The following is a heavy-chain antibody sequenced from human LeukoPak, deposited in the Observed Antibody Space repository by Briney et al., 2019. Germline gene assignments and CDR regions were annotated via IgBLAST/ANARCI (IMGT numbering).Heavy chain of an antibody. CDR1: GFTFSSYA. CDR3: ARVSAAPRSTRTLAVAGRVDY. CDR2: ISYDGSNK. Sequence: GGSLRLSCAASGFTFSSYAMHWVRQAPGKGLEWVAVISYDGSNKYYADSVKGRFTISRDNSKNTLYLQMNSLRAEDTAVYYCARVSAAPRSTRTLAVAGRVDYWGQGTLVTVSS. J-gene: IGHJ4*02. D-gene: IGHD6-19*01. V-gene: IGHV3-30-3*01.